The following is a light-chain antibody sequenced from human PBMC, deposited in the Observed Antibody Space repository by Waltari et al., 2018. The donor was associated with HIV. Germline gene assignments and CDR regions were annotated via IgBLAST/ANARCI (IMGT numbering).Light chain of an antibody. CDR1: SSDVGGYNY. J-gene: IGLJ2*01. CDR3: SSYAGNNILV. V-gene: IGLV2-8*01. Sequence: QSALTQPPSASGSPGQSVTISCTGSSSDVGGYNYVSWYQQYPGKAPKLMISEVTKRPSGVPERFSGSKSGNTASLTVSGLRAEDEAEYYCSSYAGNNILVFGGGTKLTVL. CDR2: EVT.